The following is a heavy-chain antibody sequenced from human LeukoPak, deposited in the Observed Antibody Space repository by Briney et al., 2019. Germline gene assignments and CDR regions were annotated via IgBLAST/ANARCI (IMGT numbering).Heavy chain of an antibody. D-gene: IGHD2-2*01. CDR3: ARSKLDIVVVPAAHTGYYYYMDV. CDR1: GFTVSSNY. J-gene: IGHJ6*03. Sequence: GSLRLSCAASGFTVSSNYMSWVRQAPGKGLEWVSVIYSGGSTYYADSVKGRFTISRDNSKNTLYLQMNSLRAEDTAVYYCARSKLDIVVVPAAHTGYYYYMDVWGKGTTVTVSS. V-gene: IGHV3-53*01. CDR2: IYSGGST.